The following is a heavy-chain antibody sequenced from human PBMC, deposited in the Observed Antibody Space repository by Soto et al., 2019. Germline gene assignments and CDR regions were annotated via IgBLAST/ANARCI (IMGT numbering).Heavy chain of an antibody. CDR2: IYWDDDK. J-gene: IGHJ4*02. Sequence: QITLKESGPTLVKPTQTLTLTCTFSGFSLNTSGVGVGWIRQPPGKALEWLALIYWDDDKRYSPSLKSGLTIAKDTCRNQVILTRTYMYPVDTSTYYCAHWLYGDYPIDYWGQGTLVTVSS. D-gene: IGHD4-17*01. CDR1: GFSLNTSGVG. V-gene: IGHV2-5*02. CDR3: AHWLYGDYPIDY.